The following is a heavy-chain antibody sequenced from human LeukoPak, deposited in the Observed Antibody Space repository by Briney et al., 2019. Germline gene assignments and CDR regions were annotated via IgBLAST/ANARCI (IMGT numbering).Heavy chain of an antibody. D-gene: IGHD3-10*01. V-gene: IGHV6-1*01. CDR3: ARGRRGYRPRDSLYNWFDP. Sequence: SQTLSLTCAISGDSVSSNSAALNWSRQSPSRGLEWLGRTYYRSKWYNDYAVSVKSRITINPDTSKNQFSLQLNSVTPEDTAVYYCARGRRGYRPRDSLYNWFDPWGQGTLVTVSS. J-gene: IGHJ5*02. CDR2: TYYRSKWYN. CDR1: GDSVSSNSAA.